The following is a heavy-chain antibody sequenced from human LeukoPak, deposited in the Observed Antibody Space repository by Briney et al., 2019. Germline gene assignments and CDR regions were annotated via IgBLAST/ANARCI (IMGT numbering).Heavy chain of an antibody. V-gene: IGHV1-2*06. Sequence: ASVKVSCKASGYTFSDYYLHWVRLAPGQGLEWMGRISPNSGGTDYAQKFQGKVTMTRDASISTVYMDLNRLTSDDTAIYYCARQLETTSWFDYWGQGTLVIVSS. CDR3: ARQLETTSWFDY. J-gene: IGHJ4*02. CDR2: ISPNSGGT. CDR1: GYTFSDYY. D-gene: IGHD2-2*01.